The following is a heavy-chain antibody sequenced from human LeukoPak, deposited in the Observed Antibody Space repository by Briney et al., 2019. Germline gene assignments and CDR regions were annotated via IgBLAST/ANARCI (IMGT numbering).Heavy chain of an antibody. D-gene: IGHD6-13*01. Sequence: RGGSLRLSCAASGFTFSSYAMSWVRQAPGKGLEWVSAISGSGGSTYYADSVKGRFTISRDNSKNTLYLQMNSLRAEDTAVYYCAKDWVAAAGQSYYFDYWGQGTLVTVSS. CDR2: ISGSGGST. J-gene: IGHJ4*02. CDR1: GFTFSSYA. V-gene: IGHV3-23*01. CDR3: AKDWVAAAGQSYYFDY.